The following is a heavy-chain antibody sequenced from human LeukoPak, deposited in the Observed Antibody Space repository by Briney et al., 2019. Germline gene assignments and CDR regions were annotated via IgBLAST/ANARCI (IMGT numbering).Heavy chain of an antibody. J-gene: IGHJ4*02. CDR3: ARLDTIFGVAKGFDY. CDR1: GGSISSGGYY. V-gene: IGHV4-61*08. CDR2: IYYSGST. Sequence: SETLSLTCTVSGGSISSGGYYWSWIRQPPGKGLEYIGYIYYSGSTNYSPSLKSRVTISVDTSNHQFSLKLSSVTAADTAVYYCARLDTIFGVAKGFDYWGQGTLVTVSS. D-gene: IGHD3-3*01.